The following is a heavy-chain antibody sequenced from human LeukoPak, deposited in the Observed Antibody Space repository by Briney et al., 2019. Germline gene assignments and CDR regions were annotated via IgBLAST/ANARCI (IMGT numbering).Heavy chain of an antibody. Sequence: PGGSLRLSCEASGFTFSSYWMHWVRQAPGKGLVWVSRINNDGSGTTYADSVKGRFTISRDNAKNTLYLQMNSLRAEDTAVYYCARDLPHNWFDPWGQGTLVTVSS. J-gene: IGHJ5*02. CDR3: ARDLPHNWFDP. V-gene: IGHV3-74*01. CDR2: INNDGSGT. CDR1: GFTFSSYW.